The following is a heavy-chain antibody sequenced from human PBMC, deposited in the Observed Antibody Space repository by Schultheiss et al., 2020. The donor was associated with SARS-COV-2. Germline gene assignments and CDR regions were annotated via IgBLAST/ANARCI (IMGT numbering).Heavy chain of an antibody. V-gene: IGHV4-31*03. Sequence: SQTLSLTCTVSGGSISTGGYYWSWIRQHPGKGLEWSGCIYDNGSTNYNPSLKSRVTISVDTSKNQFSLNLTAVTAADTAVYYCARRQFYYYGMDVWGQGTTVTVSS. CDR3: ARRQFYYYGMDV. CDR1: GGSISTGGYY. D-gene: IGHD5-24*01. CDR2: IYDNGST. J-gene: IGHJ6*02.